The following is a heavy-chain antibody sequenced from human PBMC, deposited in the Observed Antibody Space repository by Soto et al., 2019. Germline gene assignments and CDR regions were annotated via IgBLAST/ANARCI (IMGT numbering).Heavy chain of an antibody. CDR3: AREVLRFLEWSPHYYYYGMDV. J-gene: IGHJ6*02. Sequence: SETLSLTCAVSGGSISDYYWSWIRQPPGKGLEWIGYIYYGGSTNYSPSLKSRVTISVDTSKNQFSLKLSSVTAADTAVYYCAREVLRFLEWSPHYYYYGMDVWGQGTTVTVSS. V-gene: IGHV4-59*12. CDR1: GGSISDYY. D-gene: IGHD3-3*01. CDR2: IYYGGST.